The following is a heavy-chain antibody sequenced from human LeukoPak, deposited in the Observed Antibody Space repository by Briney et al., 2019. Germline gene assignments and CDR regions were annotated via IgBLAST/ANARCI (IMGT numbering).Heavy chain of an antibody. CDR1: GITLSNYW. D-gene: IGHD3-22*01. V-gene: IGHV3-7*05. CDR2: IKQDGSEK. Sequence: GGSLTLSCAASGITLSNYWVTWVRQARGKGLEWVATIKQDGSEKYYVDSVKGRFTISRDDAKNSLYLQMNSLRAEDTAVYYCARGSYYWVYWGQGTLVTVSS. J-gene: IGHJ4*02. CDR3: ARGSYYWVY.